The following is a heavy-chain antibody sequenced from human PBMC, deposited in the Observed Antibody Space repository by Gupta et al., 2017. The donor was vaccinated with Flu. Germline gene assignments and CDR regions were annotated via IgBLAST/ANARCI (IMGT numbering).Heavy chain of an antibody. Sequence: SGMHWVRQTADKGLEWVAHIWFDGSKKYYAGSMKGRFTISRDNSKNTLYLEMDSLRVDDTAIYYCAREIDASSAYDIWGQGTMVTVSS. J-gene: IGHJ3*02. D-gene: IGHD2-21*01. V-gene: IGHV3-33*01. CDR3: AREIDASSAYDI. CDR2: IWFDGSKK. CDR1: SG.